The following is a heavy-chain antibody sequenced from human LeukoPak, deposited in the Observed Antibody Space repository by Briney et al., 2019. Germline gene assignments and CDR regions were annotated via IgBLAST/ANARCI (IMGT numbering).Heavy chain of an antibody. D-gene: IGHD6-13*01. Sequence: ASVKVSCKASGYTFTGYYMYWVRQAPGQGLEWMGRINPNTGATNYEQKFQGRVSVTRDTSISTAYMELTRLASDDTAVYFCVRGGESSSWFYFDYWGQGTLVTVSS. CDR2: INPNTGAT. V-gene: IGHV1-2*06. CDR1: GYTFTGYY. CDR3: VRGGESSSWFYFDY. J-gene: IGHJ4*02.